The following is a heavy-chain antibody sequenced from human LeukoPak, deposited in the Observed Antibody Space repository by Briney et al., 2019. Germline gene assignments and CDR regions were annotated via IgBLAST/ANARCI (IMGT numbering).Heavy chain of an antibody. CDR3: ARRPNWGSGHGFDP. D-gene: IGHD6-25*01. CDR1: GGSFSGYS. J-gene: IGHJ5*02. V-gene: IGHV4-34*01. CDR2: INHSGSS. Sequence: SETLSVTCAVYGGSFSGYSWSWIRQPPGKGLEWIGEINHSGSSNYNPSLKSRVTISVDTSKNQFSLKLTSLTAADAAVYYCARRPNWGSGHGFDPWGQGTLVTVSS.